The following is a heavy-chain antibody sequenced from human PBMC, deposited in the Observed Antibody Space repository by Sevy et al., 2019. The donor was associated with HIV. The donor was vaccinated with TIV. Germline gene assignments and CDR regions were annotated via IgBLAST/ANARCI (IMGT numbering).Heavy chain of an antibody. V-gene: IGHV3-7*01. D-gene: IGHD6-6*01. Sequence: GGSLRLSCAASGFTFSAYWMAWVRQAPGKGLEWVANLNQDGSEKYPVDSVKGRFTISRDNANNSLYLQMNSMRVEDTGIYDCVIDAWRSLVNWGRGTMVTVSS. J-gene: IGHJ3*01. CDR3: VIDAWRSLVN. CDR2: LNQDGSEK. CDR1: GFTFSAYW.